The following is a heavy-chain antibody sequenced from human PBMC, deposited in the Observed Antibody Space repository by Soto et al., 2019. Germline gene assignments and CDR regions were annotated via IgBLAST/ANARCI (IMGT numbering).Heavy chain of an antibody. CDR3: ARVAGYGSGSSHVDI. D-gene: IGHD3-10*01. CDR1: GYSFTSYG. V-gene: IGHV1-18*01. J-gene: IGHJ4*02. CDR2: TVAGSGNR. Sequence: QVQLMQSGAEVTKPGASVRLSCKTSGYSFTSYGLSWVRQAPGQGLEWMGWTVAGSGNRIYAQKFQDRINMNTDTSTNTGDMELRSLRSDDSDLYFCARVAGYGSGSSHVDIWGQGTLVAISS.